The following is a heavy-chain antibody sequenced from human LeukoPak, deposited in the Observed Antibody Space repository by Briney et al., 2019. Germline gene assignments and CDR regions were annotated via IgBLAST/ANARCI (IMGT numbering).Heavy chain of an antibody. J-gene: IGHJ4*02. CDR1: GFTFSSYA. V-gene: IGHV3-23*01. CDR3: AKARSGFPSSWYYFDY. Sequence: GGSLRLSRAASGFTFSSYAMSWVRQAPGKGLEWVSAISGSGGSTYYADSVKGRSTISRDNSKNTLYLQMNSLRAEDTAVYYCAKARSGFPSSWYYFDYWGQGTLVTVSS. D-gene: IGHD6-13*01. CDR2: ISGSGGST.